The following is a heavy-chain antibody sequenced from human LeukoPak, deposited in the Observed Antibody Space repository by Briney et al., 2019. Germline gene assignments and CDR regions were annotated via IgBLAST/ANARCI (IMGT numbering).Heavy chain of an antibody. CDR2: ISYTGST. Sequence: SETLSLTYTVSGGSITNYYWSWIRQPPGKGLEWIGHISYTGSTNYSPPLRSRVTISVDKPKSQFSLELRSVTAADTAVYYCARRVGYCGGDNCYESDSWGQGTLVTVSS. J-gene: IGHJ4*02. D-gene: IGHD2-15*01. CDR1: GGSITNYY. V-gene: IGHV4-59*08. CDR3: ARRVGYCGGDNCYESDS.